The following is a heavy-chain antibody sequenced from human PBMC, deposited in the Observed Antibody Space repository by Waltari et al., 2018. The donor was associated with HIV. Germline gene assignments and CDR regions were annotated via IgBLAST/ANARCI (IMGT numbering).Heavy chain of an antibody. CDR2: ISWNSGSI. V-gene: IGHV3-9*01. CDR3: AKDMGQLVRAEFDY. D-gene: IGHD6-6*01. CDR1: GFTFDDYA. J-gene: IGHJ4*02. Sequence: EVQLVESGGGLVQPGRSLSLSCAASGFTFDDYAMHWVRQAPGKGLEWVSGISWNSGSIGYADSVKGRFTISRDNAKNSLYLQMNSLRAEDTALYYCAKDMGQLVRAEFDYWGQGTLVTVSS.